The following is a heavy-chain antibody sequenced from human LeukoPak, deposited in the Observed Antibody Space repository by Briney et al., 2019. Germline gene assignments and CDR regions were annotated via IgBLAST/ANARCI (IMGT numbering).Heavy chain of an antibody. Sequence: GGSLRLSCAASGFTFSSSAMSWVRQAPGKGLEWVSAISNNGGYTYYADSVQGRFTISRDNSKSTLYLQMNSLKTEDTAVYYCTTDLEMTAILYYYYYGMDVWGQGTTVTVSS. CDR3: TTDLEMTAILYYYYYGMDV. V-gene: IGHV3-23*01. CDR1: GFTFSSSA. CDR2: ISNNGGYT. J-gene: IGHJ6*02. D-gene: IGHD2-21*02.